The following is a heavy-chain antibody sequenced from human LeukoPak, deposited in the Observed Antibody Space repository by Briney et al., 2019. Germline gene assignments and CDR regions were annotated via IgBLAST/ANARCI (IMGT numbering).Heavy chain of an antibody. V-gene: IGHV3-23*01. CDR2: ISGGGGST. CDR1: GFTFSSYA. CDR3: AKVYSSSIRRPYFDY. D-gene: IGHD6-6*01. J-gene: IGHJ4*02. Sequence: GGSLRLSCAAPGFTFSSYAMSWVRQAPGKGLEWVSAISGGGGSTYYADSVKGRFTISRDNSKNTLYLQMNSLRAEDTAVYYCAKVYSSSIRRPYFDYWGQGTLVTVSS.